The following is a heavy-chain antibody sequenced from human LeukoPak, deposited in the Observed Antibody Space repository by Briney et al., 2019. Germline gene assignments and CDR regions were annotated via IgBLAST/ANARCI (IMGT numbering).Heavy chain of an antibody. CDR3: ARDAALLPKYFDY. J-gene: IGHJ4*02. Sequence: PGGSLTLSCAASGFTVSRNYMSWVRQAPGKGLEWVSVINSGGSTYYADSVKGRFTISRDNSKNTLYLQMNSLRAEDTAVYYCARDAALLPKYFDYWVQGTLATVSS. V-gene: IGHV3-66*01. CDR1: GFTVSRNY. CDR2: INSGGST. D-gene: IGHD3-22*01.